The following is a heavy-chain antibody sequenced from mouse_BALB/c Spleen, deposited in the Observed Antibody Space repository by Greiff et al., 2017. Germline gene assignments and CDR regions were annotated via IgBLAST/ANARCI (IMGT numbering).Heavy chain of an antibody. J-gene: IGHJ1*01. CDR2: IYPYNGGT. Sequence: EVMLVESGPELVKPGASVKISCKASGYTFTDYNMHWVKQSHGKSLEWIGYIYPYNGGTGYNQKFKSKATLTVDNSSSTAYMELRSLTSEDSAVYYCARDYDYWYFDVWGAGTTVTVSS. CDR3: ARDYDYWYFDV. CDR1: GYTFTDYN. V-gene: IGHV1S29*02. D-gene: IGHD2-4*01.